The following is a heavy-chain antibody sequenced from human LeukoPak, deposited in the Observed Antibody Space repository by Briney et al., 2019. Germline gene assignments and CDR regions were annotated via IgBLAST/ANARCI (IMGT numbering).Heavy chain of an antibody. Sequence: PGGSLRLSCAASGFTVSSNYMSWVRQAPGKGLEWVSLIYSGAGTYYADSVKGRFTISRDNSKNTLYLQMNSLRAEDTAVYYCAKEVFRYGYHGLDVWGQGTTVTVSS. CDR1: GFTVSSNY. CDR2: IYSGAGT. CDR3: AKEVFRYGYHGLDV. D-gene: IGHD5-18*01. V-gene: IGHV3-53*01. J-gene: IGHJ6*02.